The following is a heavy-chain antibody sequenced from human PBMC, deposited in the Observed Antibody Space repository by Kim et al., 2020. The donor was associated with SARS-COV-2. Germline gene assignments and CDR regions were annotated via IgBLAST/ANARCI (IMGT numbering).Heavy chain of an antibody. CDR3: ARQYSGAPFRGEWLNTNWFDP. CDR1: GGSISSYY. Sequence: SETLSLTCTVSGGSISSYYWSWIRQPPGKGLEWIGYIYYSGSTNYNPSLKSRVTISVDTSKNQFSLKLSSVTAADTAVYYCARQYSGAPFRGEWLNTNWFDPWGQGTLVTVSS. V-gene: IGHV4-59*13. CDR2: IYYSGST. J-gene: IGHJ5*02. D-gene: IGHD3-3*01.